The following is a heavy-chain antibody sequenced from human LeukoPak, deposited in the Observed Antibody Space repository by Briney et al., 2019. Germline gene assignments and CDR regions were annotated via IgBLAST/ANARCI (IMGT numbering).Heavy chain of an antibody. Sequence: SQTLSLTCTVCGGSISSGDYYWSWIRQPPGKGLEWIGYIYYSGSTYYNPSLKSRVSISVDTSKNQFSLKLSSVTAADTAVYYCARDPVPVSPHAFDIWGQGTMVTVSS. CDR3: ARDPVPVSPHAFDI. D-gene: IGHD2-2*01. CDR2: IYYSGST. CDR1: GGSISSGDYY. J-gene: IGHJ3*02. V-gene: IGHV4-30-4*08.